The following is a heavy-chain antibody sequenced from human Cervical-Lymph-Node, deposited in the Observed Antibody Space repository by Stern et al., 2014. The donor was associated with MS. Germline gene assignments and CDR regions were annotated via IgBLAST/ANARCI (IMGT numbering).Heavy chain of an antibody. D-gene: IGHD2/OR15-2a*01. CDR1: GGSVSSTNW. J-gene: IGHJ2*01. Sequence: QVQLQESGPGLVKPSGTLSLTCAVSGGSVSSTNWWSWVRQSPGKGLEWIGNIYHSGASNHRPSLRSRVSISLDNSKNHLALPLISVTAADTAVYYCARERQQYCNSEGCSYWYFDLWGRGTLVTVSS. V-gene: IGHV4-4*02. CDR3: ARERQQYCNSEGCSYWYFDL. CDR2: IYHSGAS.